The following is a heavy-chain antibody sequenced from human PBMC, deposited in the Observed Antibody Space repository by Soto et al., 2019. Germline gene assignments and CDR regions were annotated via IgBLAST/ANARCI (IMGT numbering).Heavy chain of an antibody. CDR2: TYYRSKWYN. CDR3: ARTYRAPEYSSSWYSDY. Sequence: PSQTLSLTCAISGDSVSSNSAAWNWIRQSPSRGLEWLGRTYYRSKWYNDYAVSVESRITINPDTSKNQFSLQLNSVTPEDTAVYYCARTYRAPEYSSSWYSDYWGQGTLVTVSS. CDR1: GDSVSSNSAA. V-gene: IGHV6-1*01. J-gene: IGHJ4*02. D-gene: IGHD6-13*01.